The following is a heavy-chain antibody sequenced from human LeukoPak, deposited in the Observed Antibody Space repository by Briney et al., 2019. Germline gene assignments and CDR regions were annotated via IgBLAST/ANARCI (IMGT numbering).Heavy chain of an antibody. V-gene: IGHV4-39*07. Sequence: PSETLSLTCTVSGGSISSSSYYWGWIRQPPGKGLEWIGRIYYSGSTYYNPSLKSRVTISVDTSKNQFSLKLSSVTAADTAVYYCAREGELRDGYNPDYWGQGTLVTVSS. J-gene: IGHJ4*02. CDR1: GGSISSSSYY. D-gene: IGHD5-24*01. CDR2: IYYSGST. CDR3: AREGELRDGYNPDY.